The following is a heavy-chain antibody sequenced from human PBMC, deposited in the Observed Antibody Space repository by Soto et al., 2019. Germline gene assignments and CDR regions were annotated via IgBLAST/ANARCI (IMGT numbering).Heavy chain of an antibody. CDR3: AKQQGPGPPYYYAMDV. Sequence: GGSLRLSCAASGFTFSSYAMSWVRQAPGKGLEWVSAISGSGGSTYYADSVKGRFTISRDNSKNTLYMQMNTLRAEDTAVYYCAKQQGPGPPYYYAMDVWGQGTTVTVSS. CDR1: GFTFSSYA. CDR2: ISGSGGST. J-gene: IGHJ6*02. V-gene: IGHV3-23*01.